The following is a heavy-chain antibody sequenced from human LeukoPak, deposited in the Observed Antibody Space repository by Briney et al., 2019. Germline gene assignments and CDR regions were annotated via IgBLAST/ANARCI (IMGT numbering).Heavy chain of an antibody. Sequence: PSETLSLTCTVSGGSISSYYWSWIRQPPGKGQEWIGYIYYSGSTNYNPSLKSRVSISVDTSKNQFSLKLSSVTAADTAVYYCARETRGYSYGTGGWFDPWGQGTLVTVSS. D-gene: IGHD5-18*01. CDR3: ARETRGYSYGTGGWFDP. CDR1: GGSISSYY. V-gene: IGHV4-59*01. CDR2: IYYSGST. J-gene: IGHJ5*02.